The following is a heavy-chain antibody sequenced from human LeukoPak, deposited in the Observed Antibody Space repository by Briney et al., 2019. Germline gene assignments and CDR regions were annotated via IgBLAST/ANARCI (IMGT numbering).Heavy chain of an antibody. Sequence: GGSLRLSCAAPGFTFSSYAMSWVRQAPGKGLEWVSAISGSGGSTYYADSVKGRFTISRDNSKNTLYLQMYSLRAEDTAVYYCAKGRGISTSSFDIWGQGTMVTVSS. V-gene: IGHV3-23*01. D-gene: IGHD2-2*01. J-gene: IGHJ3*02. CDR2: ISGSGGST. CDR1: GFTFSSYA. CDR3: AKGRGISTSSFDI.